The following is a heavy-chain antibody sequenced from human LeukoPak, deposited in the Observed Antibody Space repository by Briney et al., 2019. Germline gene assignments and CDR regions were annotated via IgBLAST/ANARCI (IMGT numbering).Heavy chain of an antibody. CDR3: AREHSSGSQDY. CDR2: ISSSGSTI. D-gene: IGHD3-10*01. J-gene: IGHJ4*02. CDR1: GFTFSSYE. V-gene: IGHV3-48*03. Sequence: GGSLRLSCAASGFTFSSYEMNWVRQAPGKGLEWVSYISSSGSTIYYADSVKGRFTISRDNAKNSLYLQMNSLRAEDTAVYYCAREHSSGSQDYWGQGTLVTVSS.